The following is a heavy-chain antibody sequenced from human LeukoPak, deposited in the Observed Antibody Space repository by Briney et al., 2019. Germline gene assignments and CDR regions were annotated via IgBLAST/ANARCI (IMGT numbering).Heavy chain of an antibody. CDR2: IDPNSGAT. CDR1: GYSFIGYY. CDR3: ARSLGHCSGGNCY. D-gene: IGHD2-15*01. J-gene: IGHJ4*02. V-gene: IGHV1-2*02. Sequence: ASVKVSCKASGYSFIGYYIYWVQQAPGQGPEWMGWIDPNSGATNYAQKFQGRVSVSRDTPLTTVYMELSRLTPDDTAIYYCARSLGHCSGGNCYWGQGTLVTVSS.